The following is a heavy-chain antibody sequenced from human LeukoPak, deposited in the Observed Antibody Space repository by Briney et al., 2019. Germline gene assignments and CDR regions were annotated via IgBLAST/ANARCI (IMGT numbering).Heavy chain of an antibody. CDR3: ARDRSGMNYYYYGMDV. V-gene: IGHV4-59*01. CDR1: GGSISSYY. D-gene: IGHD1-26*01. CDR2: IYYSGST. Sequence: SETLSLTCTVSGGSISSYYWSWIRQPPGKGLEWIGYIYYSGSTNHNPSLKSRVTISVDTSKNQFSLKLSSVTAADTAVYYCARDRSGMNYYYYGMDVWGQGTTVTVSS. J-gene: IGHJ6*02.